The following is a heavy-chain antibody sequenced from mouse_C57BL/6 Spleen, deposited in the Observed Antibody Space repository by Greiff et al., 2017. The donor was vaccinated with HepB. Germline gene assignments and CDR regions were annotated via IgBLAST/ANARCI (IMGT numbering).Heavy chain of an antibody. CDR3: ARSRLRRDFYAMDY. Sequence: QVHVKQPGAELVKPGASVKLSCKASGYTFTSYWMQWVKQRPGQGLEWIGEIDPSDSYTNYNQKFKGKATLTVDTSSSTAYMQLSSLTSEDSAVYYCARSRLRRDFYAMDYWGEGTAVTVSS. J-gene: IGHJ4*01. CDR2: IDPSDSYT. CDR1: GYTFTSYW. D-gene: IGHD2-4*01. V-gene: IGHV1-50*01.